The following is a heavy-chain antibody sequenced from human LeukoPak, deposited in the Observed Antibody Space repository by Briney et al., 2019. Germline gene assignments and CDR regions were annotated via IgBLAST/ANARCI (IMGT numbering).Heavy chain of an antibody. J-gene: IGHJ4*02. Sequence: SETLSLTCTVSGGSISSSSYYWGWLRQPPGKGLESIVSIYYSGSNYYNPSLKSRVTISVDTSKNQFSLKLSSVTAADTAVYYCARVGYDILTGDYRAFDYWGQGTLVTVSS. CDR1: GGSISSSSYY. CDR2: IYYSGSN. V-gene: IGHV4-39*01. D-gene: IGHD3-9*01. CDR3: ARVGYDILTGDYRAFDY.